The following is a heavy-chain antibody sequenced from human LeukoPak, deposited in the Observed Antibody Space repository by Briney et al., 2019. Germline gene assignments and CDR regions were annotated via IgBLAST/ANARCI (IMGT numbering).Heavy chain of an antibody. D-gene: IGHD2-15*01. CDR3: ARELSGSSSRHFDY. V-gene: IGHV3-74*01. CDR1: GFTFTTYW. J-gene: IGHJ4*02. Sequence: GGSLRLSCAASGFTFTTYWMHWVRQAPGKGLVWVSRINTDGGNTNYADSVKGRFTISRDNAKDTLYLQMNSLRAEDTAVYYCARELSGSSSRHFDYWGQGTLVTVSS. CDR2: INTDGGNT.